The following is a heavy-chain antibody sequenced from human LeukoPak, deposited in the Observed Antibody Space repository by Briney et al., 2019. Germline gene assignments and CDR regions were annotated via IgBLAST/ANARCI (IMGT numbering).Heavy chain of an antibody. CDR1: GGTFSSYA. CDR3: ARFPGSCGYWVYFDY. J-gene: IGHJ4*02. V-gene: IGHV1-69*05. D-gene: IGHD3-22*01. Sequence: ASVKVSCKASGGTFSSYAISWVRQAPGQGLEWMGGIIPIFGTANYAQKFQGRVTITTDESTSTAYMELSSLRSEDTAVYYCARFPGSCGYWVYFDYWGQGTLVTVSS. CDR2: IIPIFGTA.